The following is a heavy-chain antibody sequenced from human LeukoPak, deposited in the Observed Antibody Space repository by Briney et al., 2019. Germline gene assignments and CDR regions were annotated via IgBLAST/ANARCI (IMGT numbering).Heavy chain of an antibody. CDR2: IYHSGST. D-gene: IGHD4-17*01. V-gene: IGHV4-39*07. CDR3: ARENPDDYGDYGWFDP. CDR1: GGSISSSNYY. J-gene: IGHJ5*02. Sequence: PSETLSLTCTVSGGSISSSNYYWGWIRQPPGKGLEWIGSIYHSGSTYYNPSLKSRVTISVDTSKNQFSLKLSSVTAADTAVYYCARENPDDYGDYGWFDPWGQGTLVTVSS.